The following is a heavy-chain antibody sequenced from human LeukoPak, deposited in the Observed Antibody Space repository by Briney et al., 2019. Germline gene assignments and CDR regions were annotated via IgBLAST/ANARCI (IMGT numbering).Heavy chain of an antibody. CDR3: ATQRGSYLWGTDFDY. Sequence: ASVKVSCKASGYTFTGYYMHWVRQAPGQGLEWMGWINPNSGDTKYAQNFQGRVTMTRDTSISTAYMELSRLRSDDTAVYYCATQRGSYLWGTDFDYWSQGTLVTVSS. D-gene: IGHD3-16*01. CDR2: INPNSGDT. CDR1: GYTFTGYY. V-gene: IGHV1-2*02. J-gene: IGHJ4*02.